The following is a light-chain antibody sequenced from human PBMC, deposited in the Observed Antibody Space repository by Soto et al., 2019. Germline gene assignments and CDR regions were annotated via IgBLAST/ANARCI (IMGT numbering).Light chain of an antibody. J-gene: IGKJ4*02. CDR2: GAS. CDR1: QSVLYSSNDRSN. CDR3: QQYYSCPLT. V-gene: IGKV4-1*01. Sequence: EILVTPSAHPLYVSPGERATINCKCSQSVLYSSNDRSNLAWYQQKPGQPPKLLIYGASTRDSGIPARFSGSGSGTEFTLTISSLQSEDLAVYYCQQYYSCPLTFGRGTKVDIK.